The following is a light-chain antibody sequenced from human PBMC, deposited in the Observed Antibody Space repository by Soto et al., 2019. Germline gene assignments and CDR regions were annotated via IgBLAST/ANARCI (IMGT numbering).Light chain of an antibody. CDR1: QSVRSNY. V-gene: IGKV3-20*01. Sequence: DIVLTQSPVTLSLSPGERATLSCRASQSVRSNYLAWYQQKPGQAPRLIIYGASSRATDIPDRFSGSGSGTDFSLTISSLEPDDFAVYSCQQYGSTPPTFGQGTKVEIK. CDR3: QQYGSTPPT. CDR2: GAS. J-gene: IGKJ1*01.